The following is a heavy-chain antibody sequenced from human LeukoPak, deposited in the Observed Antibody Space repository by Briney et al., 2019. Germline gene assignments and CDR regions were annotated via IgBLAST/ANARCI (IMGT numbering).Heavy chain of an antibody. CDR1: GFTFSSYW. D-gene: IGHD3-9*01. CDR2: IRGDGGTT. CDR3: ARDPTRYLRYGYFDY. Sequence: GGSLRLSCAASGFTFSSYWMHWVRQAPGKGVVWVSRIRGDGGTTSYADSVKGRFTISRDNAENTLYLQMNSLRAEDTAVYYCARDPTRYLRYGYFDYWGQGTLVTVSS. V-gene: IGHV3-74*01. J-gene: IGHJ4*02.